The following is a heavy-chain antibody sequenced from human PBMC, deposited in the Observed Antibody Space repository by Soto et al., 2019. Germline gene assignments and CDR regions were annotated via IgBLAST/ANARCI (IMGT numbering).Heavy chain of an antibody. CDR3: GRERGSGWTFDY. CDR1: GGTFSTYS. CDR2: ISSSSTI. D-gene: IGHD6-19*01. Sequence: GGSRRLSCAASGGTFSTYSMNGGRQAPGKGLEWVSSISSSSTIYYADSVKGRFTISRDNVQNSLYLQMHSLRAEDTAVYYCGRERGSGWTFDYWGQGTLLTVSS. V-gene: IGHV3-48*01. J-gene: IGHJ4*02.